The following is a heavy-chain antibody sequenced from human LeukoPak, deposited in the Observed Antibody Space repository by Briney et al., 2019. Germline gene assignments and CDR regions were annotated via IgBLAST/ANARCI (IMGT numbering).Heavy chain of an antibody. J-gene: IGHJ4*02. D-gene: IGHD3-10*01. V-gene: IGHV3-30*02. Sequence: GGSLRLSCAASGFTFGDYGVHWVRQAPGKGLEWVALIRDDGNNKYYADSVRGRFTVSRDNSKNTLYLQMNSLRAEDTAMYYCARRGGSGTLSPVYFDYWGQGTLVTVSS. CDR1: GFTFGDYG. CDR3: ARRGGSGTLSPVYFDY. CDR2: IRDDGNNK.